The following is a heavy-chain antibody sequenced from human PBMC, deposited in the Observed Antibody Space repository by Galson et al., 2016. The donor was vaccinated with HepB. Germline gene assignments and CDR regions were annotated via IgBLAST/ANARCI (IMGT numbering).Heavy chain of an antibody. V-gene: IGHV3-43*01. J-gene: IGHJ6*02. D-gene: IGHD1-26*01. CDR3: AKDIVTGTYFGVGVYPYFYGMDV. CDR2: ISWDGAST. Sequence: SLRLSCAASGFTFDDSTMHWVRQGPGKDLEWVSVISWDGASTHYADAVKGRFTVSRNNSRNSLYLQMNSLRIEDTALYYCAKDIVTGTYFGVGVYPYFYGMDVWGQGTTVTVSS. CDR1: GFTFDDST.